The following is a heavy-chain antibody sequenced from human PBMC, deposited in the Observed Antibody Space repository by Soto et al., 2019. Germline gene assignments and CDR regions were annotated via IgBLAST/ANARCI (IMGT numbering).Heavy chain of an antibody. D-gene: IGHD1-1*01. Sequence: GGSLRLSCAASGFTFSSYWMNWVRQAPGKGLECVANINQDGNEDNLLDSVKGRFTISRDNAKNSLFLQMNSLRVDDTAVYYCARTGDGHHDFLDYWGQGALVTVYS. CDR3: ARTGDGHHDFLDY. CDR2: INQDGNED. CDR1: GFTFSSYW. J-gene: IGHJ4*02. V-gene: IGHV3-7*01.